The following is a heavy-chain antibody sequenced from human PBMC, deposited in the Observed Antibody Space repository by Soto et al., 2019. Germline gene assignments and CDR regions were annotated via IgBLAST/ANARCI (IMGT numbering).Heavy chain of an antibody. D-gene: IGHD3-10*01. CDR3: ARGVRYYSSEKPANFDY. CDR2: ISVSSTYA. Sequence: PGGSLRLSCAASGFTFSDYYMSWIRQAPGKGLECVAYISVSSTYANYADSVEGRFTISSDNAANSLFLQMNSLRADDTAVYYCARGVRYYSSEKPANFDYWGQGALVTVSS. CDR1: GFTFSDYY. V-gene: IGHV3-11*05. J-gene: IGHJ4*02.